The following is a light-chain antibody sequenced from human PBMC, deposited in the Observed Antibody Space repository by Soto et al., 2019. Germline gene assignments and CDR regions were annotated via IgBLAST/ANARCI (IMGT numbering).Light chain of an antibody. CDR3: TSYAGSNIWV. V-gene: IGLV2-8*01. Sequence: QSALTQPPSATGSPGQSVTISCTGTSRDVGAYKYVSWYQQYPGKAPKLMIYEVSKRPSGVPDRFSGSKSGNTASLTVSGLQAEDEADYYCTSYAGSNIWVFGVGTKLTVL. CDR1: SRDVGAYKY. J-gene: IGLJ3*02. CDR2: EVS.